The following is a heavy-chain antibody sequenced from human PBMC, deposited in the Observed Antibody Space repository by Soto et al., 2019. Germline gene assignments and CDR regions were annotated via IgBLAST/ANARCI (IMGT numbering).Heavy chain of an antibody. D-gene: IGHD2-15*01. Sequence: TLSLTCTVSGGSIGSGGYYWSWIRQHPGKGLEWIGYIYYSGSTYYNPSLKSRVTISVDTSKNQFSLKLSYVTAAATAVYYCARILLLGYCSGGSCPGAFDIGGQGRMVTVSS. V-gene: IGHV4-31*03. CDR1: GGSIGSGGYY. J-gene: IGHJ3*02. CDR3: ARILLLGYCSGGSCPGAFDI. CDR2: IYYSGST.